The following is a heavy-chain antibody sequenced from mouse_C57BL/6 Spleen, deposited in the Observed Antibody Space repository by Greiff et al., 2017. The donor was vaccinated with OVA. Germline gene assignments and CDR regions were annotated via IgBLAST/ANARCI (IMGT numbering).Heavy chain of an antibody. Sequence: EVQLVESGGGLVKPGGSLKLSCAASGFTFSSYAMSWVRQTPEKRLEWVATISDGGSYTYYPDNVKGRFTISRDNAKNNLYLQMSHLKSEDTAMYYCAREAGTNYFDYWGQGTTLTVSS. CDR1: GFTFSSYA. D-gene: IGHD4-1*01. CDR3: AREAGTNYFDY. V-gene: IGHV5-4*01. J-gene: IGHJ2*01. CDR2: ISDGGSYT.